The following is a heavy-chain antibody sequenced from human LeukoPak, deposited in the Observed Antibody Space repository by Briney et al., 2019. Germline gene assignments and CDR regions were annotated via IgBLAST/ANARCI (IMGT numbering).Heavy chain of an antibody. V-gene: IGHV4-61*09. CDR2: IHTSGST. CDR3: ASAQSYDSSGYDY. D-gene: IGHD3-22*01. J-gene: IGHJ4*02. CDR1: GASISSTSYC. Sequence: PSQTLSLTCTVSGASISSTSYCWGWIRQPAGKGLEWIGHIHTSGSTNYNPSLKSRVTISVDTSKNQFSLKLSSVTAADTAVYYCASAQSYDSSGYDYWGQGTLVTVSS.